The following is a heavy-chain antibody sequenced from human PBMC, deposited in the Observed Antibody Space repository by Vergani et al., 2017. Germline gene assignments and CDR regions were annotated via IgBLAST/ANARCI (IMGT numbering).Heavy chain of an antibody. Sequence: EVQLVESGGGLVKPGGSLRLSCVASGFTFGSYSMNWVRQAPGKGLEWVSFISSSSSYRYYADSVKGRFTISRDNGEYSLLLQMNSLRPEDTAVYYCARDLAYCHEGSCALWGQGSVVTVSS. J-gene: IGHJ4*02. CDR2: ISSSSSYR. V-gene: IGHV3-21*01. CDR1: GFTFGSYS. CDR3: ARDLAYCHEGSCAL. D-gene: IGHD2-15*01.